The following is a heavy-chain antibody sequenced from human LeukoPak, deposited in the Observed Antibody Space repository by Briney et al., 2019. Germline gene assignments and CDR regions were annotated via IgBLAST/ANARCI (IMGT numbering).Heavy chain of an antibody. CDR1: GFTVSSNY. D-gene: IGHD7-27*01. V-gene: IGHV3-53*01. J-gene: IGHJ4*02. Sequence: GGSLRLSCAASGFTVSSNYMSWVRQAPGKGLEWVSIYSGGSTFYADSVKGRFTISRDNPRNTLHLQMNSLRAEDSAVYYCAREPTGDWGFFDYWGQGTLVTVAS. CDR2: IYSGGST. CDR3: AREPTGDWGFFDY.